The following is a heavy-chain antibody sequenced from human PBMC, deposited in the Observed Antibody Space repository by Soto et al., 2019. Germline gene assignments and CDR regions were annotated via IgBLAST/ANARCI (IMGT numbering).Heavy chain of an antibody. V-gene: IGHV4-59*01. Sequence: SETLSLTCTVSGGSISSYYWSWIRQPPGKGLEWIGYIYYSGSTNYNPSLKSRVTISVDTSKNQFSLKLSSVTAADTAVYYCARETRITMVRGVILYYMDVWGKGTTVTVSS. CDR2: IYYSGST. CDR1: GGSISSYY. J-gene: IGHJ6*03. CDR3: ARETRITMVRGVILYYMDV. D-gene: IGHD3-10*01.